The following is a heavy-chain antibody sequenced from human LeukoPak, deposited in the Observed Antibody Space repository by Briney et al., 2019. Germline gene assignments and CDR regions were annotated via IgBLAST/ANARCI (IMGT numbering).Heavy chain of an antibody. D-gene: IGHD2-2*01. CDR2: IWYDGSNK. V-gene: IGHV3-33*08. Sequence: PGGSLRLSCAASGFTFSSYAMSWVRQAPGKGLEWVAVIWYDGSNKYYADSVKGRFTISRDNSKNTLYLQMNSLRAEDTAVYYCARDCSSTSCWQFDYWGQGTLVTVSS. CDR1: GFTFSSYA. CDR3: ARDCSSTSCWQFDY. J-gene: IGHJ4*02.